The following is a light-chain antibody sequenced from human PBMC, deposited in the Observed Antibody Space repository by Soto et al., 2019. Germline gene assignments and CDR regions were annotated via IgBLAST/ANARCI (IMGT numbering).Light chain of an antibody. V-gene: IGLV2-14*01. CDR3: SSYTTITTGVL. CDR2: DVS. CDR1: SSDVGGYNY. J-gene: IGLJ2*01. Sequence: QSALTQPASVSGSPGQSITLSCTGTSSDVGGYNYVSWYQQHPGKAPKLMIYDVSYRPSGVSNRFSGSKSGNTASLTISGLQAEDEADYYCSSYTTITTGVLFGGGTKLTVL.